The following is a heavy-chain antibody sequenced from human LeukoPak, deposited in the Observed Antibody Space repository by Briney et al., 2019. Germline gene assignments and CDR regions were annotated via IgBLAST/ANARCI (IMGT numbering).Heavy chain of an antibody. D-gene: IGHD3-10*01. CDR3: ARAKDPPGGFDY. J-gene: IGHJ4*02. CDR2: IYSGVST. Sequence: GGSLRLSCAASGFTVSSNYMSWVRQAPGKGLEWVSIIYSGVSTYYADSVRGRFTISRDNSKNTLFLQMSSLRAEDTAVYYCARAKDPPGGFDYWGQGTLVTVSS. CDR1: GFTVSSNY. V-gene: IGHV3-53*01.